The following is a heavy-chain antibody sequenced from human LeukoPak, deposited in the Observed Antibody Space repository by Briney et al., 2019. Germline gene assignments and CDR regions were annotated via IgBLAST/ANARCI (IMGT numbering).Heavy chain of an antibody. CDR1: GFTFSSYA. D-gene: IGHD6-19*01. CDR2: ISYDGSNK. J-gene: IGHJ3*02. V-gene: IGHV3-30*04. CDR3: ARATPYSSGVAFDI. Sequence: GGSLRLSCAASGFTFSSYAMHWVRQAPGKGLEWVAVISYDGSNKYYADSVKGRFTISRDNSKNTLYLQMNSLRAEDTAVYYCARATPYSSGVAFDIWGQGTMVTVSS.